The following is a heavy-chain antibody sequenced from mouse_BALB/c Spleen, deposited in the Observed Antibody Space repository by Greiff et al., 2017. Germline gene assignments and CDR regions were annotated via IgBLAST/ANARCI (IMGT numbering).Heavy chain of an antibody. J-gene: IGHJ2*01. CDR1: GFTFSSYT. CDR2: ISNGGGST. CDR3: AREVRLDY. Sequence: EVKVVESGGGLVQPGGSLKLSCAASGFTFSSYTMSWVRQTPEKRLEWVAYISNGGGSTYYPDTVKGRFTISRDNAKNTLYLQMSSLKSEDTAMYYCAREVRLDYWGQGTTLTVSS. D-gene: IGHD2-14*01. V-gene: IGHV5-12-2*01.